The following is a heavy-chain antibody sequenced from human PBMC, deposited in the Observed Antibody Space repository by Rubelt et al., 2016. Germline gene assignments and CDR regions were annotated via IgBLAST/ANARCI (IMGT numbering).Heavy chain of an antibody. D-gene: IGHD4-17*01. Sequence: GKGLEYVSAISSNGGSTYYADSVKGRFTISRDNSKNTLYLQMNSLRAEDTAVYYCATGDYPNWFDPWGQGTLVTVSS. V-gene: IGHV3-64*04. J-gene: IGHJ5*02. CDR2: ISSNGGST. CDR3: ATGDYPNWFDP.